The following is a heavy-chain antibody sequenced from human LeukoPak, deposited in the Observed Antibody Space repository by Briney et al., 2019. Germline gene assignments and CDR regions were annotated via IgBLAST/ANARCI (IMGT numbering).Heavy chain of an antibody. V-gene: IGHV3-23*01. J-gene: IGHJ4*02. CDR1: GFTFRNYA. Sequence: GGSLRLSCAASGFTFRNYAMSWVRQAPGKGLEWVSIISGDSDETFYADSVKGRFTISRDNPRNTLFLQMNSLRAEGTAVYYCGLGELYLYYWGQGTLVTVSS. CDR2: ISGDSDET. D-gene: IGHD3-10*01. CDR3: GLGELYLYY.